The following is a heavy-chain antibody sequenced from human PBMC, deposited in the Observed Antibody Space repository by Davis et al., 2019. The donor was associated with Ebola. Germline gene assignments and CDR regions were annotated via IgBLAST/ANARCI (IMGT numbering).Heavy chain of an antibody. CDR2: ISGSGGST. J-gene: IGHJ4*02. CDR1: GFTFSSYA. Sequence: PGGSLRLSCAASGFTFSSYAMSWVRQAPGKGLEWVSGISGSGGSTYYADSVKGRFTISRDNSKNTLYLQMNSLRAEDTAVYYCTRVSRWLQHFDYWGQGTLVTVSS. CDR3: TRVSRWLQHFDY. V-gene: IGHV3-23*01. D-gene: IGHD5-24*01.